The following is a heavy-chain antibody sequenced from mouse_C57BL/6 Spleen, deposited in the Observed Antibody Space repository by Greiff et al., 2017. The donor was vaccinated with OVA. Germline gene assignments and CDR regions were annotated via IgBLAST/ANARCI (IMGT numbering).Heavy chain of an antibody. J-gene: IGHJ3*01. CDR2: IWSGGST. D-gene: IGHD1-1*01. Sequence: QVQLKESGPGLVQPSQSLSITCTVSGFSLTSYGVHWVRQSPGKGLEWLGVIWSGGSTDYNAAFISRLSISKDNSKSQVFCKMNSLQAADTAIYYCARSYYGSSVDWGQGTLVTVSA. CDR3: ARSYYGSSVD. CDR1: GFSLTSYG. V-gene: IGHV2-2*01.